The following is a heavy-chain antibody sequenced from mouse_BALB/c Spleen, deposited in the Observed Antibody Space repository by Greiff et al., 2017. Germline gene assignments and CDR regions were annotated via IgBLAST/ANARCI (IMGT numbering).Heavy chain of an antibody. CDR3: ARSGLGQYAMDY. J-gene: IGHJ4*01. CDR2: IDPSDSET. D-gene: IGHD3-3*01. V-gene: IGHV1S126*01. CDR1: GYSFTSYW. Sequence: VKLQQSGPQLVRPGASVKISCKASGYSFTSYWMHWVKQRPGQGLEWIGMIDPSDSETRLNQKFKDKATLTVDKSSSTAYMQLSSPTSEDSAVYYCARSGLGQYAMDYWGQGTSVTVSS.